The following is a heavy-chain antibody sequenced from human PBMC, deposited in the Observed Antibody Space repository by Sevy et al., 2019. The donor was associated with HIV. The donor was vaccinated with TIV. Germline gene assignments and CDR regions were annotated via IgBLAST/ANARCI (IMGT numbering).Heavy chain of an antibody. CDR2: INDDGTNI. J-gene: IGHJ4*02. Sequence: GGSLRLSCVTSGFTFETYWMHWVRQVPGKGLMWVSRINDDGTNIRYADSVEGRFTVSRDNAKNTLYLQLNSLRADDTGVYYCARDPTITGLYYSWGQGTLVTVSS. V-gene: IGHV3-74*01. CDR1: GFTFETYW. CDR3: ARDPTITGLYYS. D-gene: IGHD3-16*02.